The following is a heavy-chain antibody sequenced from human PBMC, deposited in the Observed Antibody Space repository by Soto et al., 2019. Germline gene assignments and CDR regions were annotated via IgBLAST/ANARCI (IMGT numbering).Heavy chain of an antibody. J-gene: IGHJ6*02. CDR3: AREETAWPLAYGLDV. Sequence: GGSLRLSCAASGFTFSSYSMHWVRQAPGKGLEWVSSIGTRSDIYYADSVKGRFTISRDNAKNSLSQQMNSMTAEDTAVYYCAREETAWPLAYGLDVWGQGTTVTVSS. V-gene: IGHV3-21*01. CDR2: IGTRSDI. D-gene: IGHD2-21*02. CDR1: GFTFSSYS.